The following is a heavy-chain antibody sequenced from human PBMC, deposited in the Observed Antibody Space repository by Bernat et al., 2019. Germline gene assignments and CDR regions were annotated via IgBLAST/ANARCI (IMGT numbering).Heavy chain of an antibody. Sequence: QVQLQQSGPGLVKPSQTLSLTCAISGDSVSSNSAAWNWIRQSPLRGLEWLGRTYYRSKWYHDYALSLKSRITINPDTSKNQFSLQLNSVTPEDTAVYYCARDPGMCLSCIDSWGQGTLVTVSS. CDR1: GDSVSSNSAA. CDR3: ARDPGMCLSCIDS. D-gene: IGHD2-2*01. J-gene: IGHJ4*02. CDR2: TYYRSKWYH. V-gene: IGHV6-1*01.